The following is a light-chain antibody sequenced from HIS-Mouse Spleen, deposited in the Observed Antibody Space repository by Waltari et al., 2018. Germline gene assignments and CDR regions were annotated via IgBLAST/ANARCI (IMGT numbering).Light chain of an antibody. CDR1: QGISSY. CDR3: QQYYSYPPYT. V-gene: IGKV1-8*01. Sequence: AIRMTQSPSSFSASTVDSVTITCRASQGISSYLAWYQQKPGKAPKLLIYAASTLQSGVPSRFSGSGSGTDFTLTISCLQSEDFATYYCQQYYSYPPYTFGQGTKLEIK. CDR2: AAS. J-gene: IGKJ2*01.